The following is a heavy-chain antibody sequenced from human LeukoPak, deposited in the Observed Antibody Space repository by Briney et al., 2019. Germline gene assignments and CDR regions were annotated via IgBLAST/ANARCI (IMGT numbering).Heavy chain of an antibody. V-gene: IGHV3-21*01. CDR2: ISSSSTYI. J-gene: IGHJ1*01. Sequence: GGSLRLSCAASGFTFSSYTMNWVRQAPGKGLEWVSSISSSSTYIYYADSVKGRFTISRDYARNSLSLRMNSLRAEDTAVYYCARDPPSFQHWGQGTLVTVSS. CDR3: ARDPPSFQH. CDR1: GFTFSSYT.